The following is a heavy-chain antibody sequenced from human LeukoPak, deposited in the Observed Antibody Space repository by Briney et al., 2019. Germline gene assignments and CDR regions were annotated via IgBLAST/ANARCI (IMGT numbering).Heavy chain of an antibody. CDR2: IYTSGST. CDR1: GGSISSGSYY. V-gene: IGHV4-61*02. CDR3: ARARFMITFGGVNDAFDI. Sequence: SQTLSLTCTVSGGSISSGSYYWSWIRQPAGKGREWIGRIYTSGSTNYNPSLKSRVTISVDTSKNQFSLKLSSVTAADTAVYYCARARFMITFGGVNDAFDIWGQGTMVTVSS. D-gene: IGHD3-16*01. J-gene: IGHJ3*02.